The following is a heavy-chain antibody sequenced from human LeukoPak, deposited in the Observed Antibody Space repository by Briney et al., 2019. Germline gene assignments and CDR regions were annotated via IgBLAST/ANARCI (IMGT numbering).Heavy chain of an antibody. CDR2: IIPIFGTA. V-gene: IGHV1-69*01. D-gene: IGHD3-9*01. CDR3: ASPTRRLRYFDWLPMDV. Sequence: PWASVTVSCKASGGTFSSYAISWVRQAPGQGLEWMGGIIPIFGTANYAQKFQGRVTITADESTSTAYMELSSLRPEDTAVYYCASPTRRLRYFDWLPMDVWGKGTTVTISS. CDR1: GGTFSSYA. J-gene: IGHJ6*04.